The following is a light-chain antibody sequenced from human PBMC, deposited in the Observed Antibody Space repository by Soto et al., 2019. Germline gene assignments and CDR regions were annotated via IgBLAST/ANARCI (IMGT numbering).Light chain of an antibody. V-gene: IGKV1-39*01. CDR1: QSISRY. CDR3: QKTSQTPKT. Sequence: DIQMTHAPSSLSASVVGRVNISCLASQSISRYLNWYQQTPGRAPKLLIYAASSLHSGVPSRFSGTGSGTDFTLTISSLQPEDVATYYCQKTSQTPKTCGQGTK. J-gene: IGKJ1*01. CDR2: AAS.